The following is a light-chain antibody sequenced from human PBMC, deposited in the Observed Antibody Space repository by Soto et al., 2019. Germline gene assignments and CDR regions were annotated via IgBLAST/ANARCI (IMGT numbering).Light chain of an antibody. CDR2: DAS. V-gene: IGKV1-5*01. CDR3: QHGWA. CDR1: QSISSW. Sequence: DIQMTQSPSTLSASVGDRVTITCRVSQSISSWLAWYQQKPGKAPKLLIYDASSLESGVPSRFSGSGSGTEFTLTISSLQPDDFATYYCQHGWAFGQGTKVEIK. J-gene: IGKJ1*01.